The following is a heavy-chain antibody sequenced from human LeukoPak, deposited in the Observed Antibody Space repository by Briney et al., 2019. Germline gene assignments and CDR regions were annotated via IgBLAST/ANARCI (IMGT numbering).Heavy chain of an antibody. Sequence: GGSLRLSCAASGFTFSSYGMHWVRQAPGKGLEWVAFIRYDGSNKYYADSVKGRFTISRDNSKNTLYLQMNSLRAEDTAVYYCAKDTTPAKAGFDPWGQGTLVTVSS. D-gene: IGHD1-14*01. V-gene: IGHV3-30*02. CDR3: AKDTTPAKAGFDP. CDR2: IRYDGSNK. CDR1: GFTFSSYG. J-gene: IGHJ5*02.